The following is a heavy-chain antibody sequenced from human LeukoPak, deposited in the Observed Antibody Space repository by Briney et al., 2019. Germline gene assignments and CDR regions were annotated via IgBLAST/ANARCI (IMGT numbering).Heavy chain of an antibody. V-gene: IGHV4-28*03. CDR3: ARDNTMVRGVSDYYYYGMDV. CDR1: GYSISSSNW. D-gene: IGHD3-10*01. J-gene: IGHJ6*02. Sequence: PSETLSLTCAVSGYSISSSNWWGWIRQPPGKGLEWIGYIYYSGSTNYNPSLKSRVTISVDTSKNQFSLKLSSVTAADTAVYYCARDNTMVRGVSDYYYYGMDVWGQGTTVTVSS. CDR2: IYYSGST.